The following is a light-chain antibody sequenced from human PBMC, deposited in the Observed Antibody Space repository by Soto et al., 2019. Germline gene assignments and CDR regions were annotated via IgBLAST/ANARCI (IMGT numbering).Light chain of an antibody. CDR1: SGDVGNFNL. J-gene: IGLJ2*01. CDR2: EVS. CDR3: GSYAGGSIDVL. V-gene: IGLV2-23*02. Sequence: QSVLTQPASVSGSPGQSITISCTGTSGDVGNFNLVSWYQHHPGKAPNLIISEVSKRPSGVSNRFSGSKSGNTASLTISGLQAEDEADYYCGSYAGGSIDVLFGGGTKLTVL.